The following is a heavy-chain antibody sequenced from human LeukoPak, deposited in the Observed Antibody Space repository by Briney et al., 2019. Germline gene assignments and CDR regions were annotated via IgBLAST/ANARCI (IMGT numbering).Heavy chain of an antibody. Sequence: GGSLRLSCAASEFTFSSYWMSWVRQAPGKGLEWVANIKQDGSDKYYVDSVKGRFTISRDNAENSLYLQMNSLRAEDTAVYYCARDWGYCSSTSCYALDYWGQGTLVTVSS. CDR2: IKQDGSDK. V-gene: IGHV3-7*03. CDR3: ARDWGYCSSTSCYALDY. D-gene: IGHD2-2*01. CDR1: EFTFSSYW. J-gene: IGHJ4*02.